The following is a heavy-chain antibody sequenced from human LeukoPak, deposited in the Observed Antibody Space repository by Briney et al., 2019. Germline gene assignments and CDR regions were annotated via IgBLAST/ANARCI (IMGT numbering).Heavy chain of an antibody. CDR3: AKDLRYYYDSTTYYFDYYFDY. Sequence: PEGSLRLSCAASGFTFSSYGMHWVRQAPGKGLEWVTLISYDGTNKYYADSVKGRFTISRDNSKNTLYLQMNSLRAEDTAVYYCAKDLRYYYDSTTYYFDYYFDYWGQGTLVTVSS. CDR1: GFTFSSYG. J-gene: IGHJ4*02. D-gene: IGHD3-22*01. CDR2: ISYDGTNK. V-gene: IGHV3-30*18.